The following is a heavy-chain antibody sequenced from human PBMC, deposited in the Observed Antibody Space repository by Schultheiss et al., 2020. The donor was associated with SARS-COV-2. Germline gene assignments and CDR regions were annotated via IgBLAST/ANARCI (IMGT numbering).Heavy chain of an antibody. CDR1: GFIFSNYA. J-gene: IGHJ4*02. D-gene: IGHD2-15*01. CDR2: IRNNGRNT. Sequence: GGSLRLSCAASGFIFSNYAMSWVRQAPGRRLEWVSGIRNNGRNTFYAGSVKGRFTISRDNSRNVLFLQMNSLRAEDTAVYFCAREGIVVVVAAYLLDYWGQGTLVTVSS. CDR3: AREGIVVVVAAYLLDY. V-gene: IGHV3-23*01.